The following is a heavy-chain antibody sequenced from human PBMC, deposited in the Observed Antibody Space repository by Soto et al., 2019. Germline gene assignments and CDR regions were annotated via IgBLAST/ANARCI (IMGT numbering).Heavy chain of an antibody. J-gene: IGHJ6*02. CDR2: IYPGDSDT. D-gene: IGHD6-13*01. V-gene: IGHV5-51*01. CDR1: GYSFTIDC. Sequence: PGESLKISCDGSGYSFTIDCIGLVLQMPGKGLEWMGIIYPGDSDTIYSPSFQGQVTISADKSISTAYLQWSSLKASDTAMYYCARHRQQLVYYYGMDVWGQGTTVTVSS. CDR3: ARHRQQLVYYYGMDV.